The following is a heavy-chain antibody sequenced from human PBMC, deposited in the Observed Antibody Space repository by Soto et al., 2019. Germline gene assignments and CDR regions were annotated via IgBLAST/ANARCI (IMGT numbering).Heavy chain of an antibody. J-gene: IGHJ4*02. V-gene: IGHV4-39*01. CDR2: ISRSGYT. D-gene: IGHD3-10*01. CDR3: ARHGYYASGSYYTYYFDY. CDR1: GGSISSSSYY. Sequence: PSETLSLTCTVSGGSISSSSYYWGWIRQPPGKGLEWIGSISRSGYTQYNPSLKSRVTISVDTSKNQFSLNLSSVTAADTAVYYCARHGYYASGSYYTYYFDYWGQGTLVTVSS.